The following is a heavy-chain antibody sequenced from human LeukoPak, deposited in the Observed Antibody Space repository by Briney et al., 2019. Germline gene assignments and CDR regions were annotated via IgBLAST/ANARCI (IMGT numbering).Heavy chain of an antibody. Sequence: GGSLRLSCAASGFTFSSYAMHWVRQAPGKGLEWVADISYDGSNKYYADSVKGRLTNCRDNSKGTLYLQMNSLRAEDTAVYYCARDKSSRQLPPGGEKIYYYYGMDVWGQGTTVTVSS. V-gene: IGHV3-30-3*01. CDR1: GFTFSSYA. CDR2: ISYDGSNK. J-gene: IGHJ6*02. D-gene: IGHD1-7*01. CDR3: ARDKSSRQLPPGGEKIYYYYGMDV.